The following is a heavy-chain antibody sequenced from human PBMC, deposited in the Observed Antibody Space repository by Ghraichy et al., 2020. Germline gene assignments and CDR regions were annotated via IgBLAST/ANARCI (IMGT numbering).Heavy chain of an antibody. D-gene: IGHD1-7*01. J-gene: IGHJ6*02. V-gene: IGHV4-59*01. CDR3: ARDQGELYYYYGMDV. CDR2: IYYSGST. Sequence: SETLSLTCTVSGGSISSYYWSWIRQPPGKGLEWIGYIYYSGSTNYNPSLKSRVTISVDTSKNQFSLKLSSVTAADTAVYYCARDQGELYYYYGMDVWGQGTTVTVSS. CDR1: GGSISSYY.